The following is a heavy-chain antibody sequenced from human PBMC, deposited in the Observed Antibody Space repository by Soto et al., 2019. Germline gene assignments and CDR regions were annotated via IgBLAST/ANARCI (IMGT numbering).Heavy chain of an antibody. Sequence: QLQLQESGSGLVKPSQTLSLTCAVSGGSLSSGGYSWSWIRQPPGQGLEWIGYIYHSGTYYNPSLKSRVTISVDRYKNQFSLKLSSVTAADTAVYYCARDPGLWGRGTLVTVSS. V-gene: IGHV4-30-2*01. J-gene: IGHJ2*01. CDR3: ARDPGL. CDR1: GGSLSSGGYS. CDR2: IYHSGT.